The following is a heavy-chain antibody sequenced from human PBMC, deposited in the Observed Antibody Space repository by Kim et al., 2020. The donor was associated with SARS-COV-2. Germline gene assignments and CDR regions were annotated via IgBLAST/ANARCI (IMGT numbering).Heavy chain of an antibody. CDR2: IRSKRYGETT. V-gene: IGHV3-49*03. J-gene: IGHJ4*02. D-gene: IGHD3-22*01. CDR3: TSGPYYYDSAAYYHDY. CDR1: GLNFGDYA. Sequence: GGSLRLSCTTSGLNFGDYAMSWFRQAQGKGLEWVAFIRSKRYGETTEYAASVKGRFTISRDDSKIIAYLQMNGLKTEDTAVYYCTSGPYYYDSAAYYHDYWGQGTLVTVSS.